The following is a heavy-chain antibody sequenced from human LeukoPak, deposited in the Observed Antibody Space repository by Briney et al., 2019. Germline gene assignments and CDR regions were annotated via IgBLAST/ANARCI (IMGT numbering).Heavy chain of an antibody. Sequence: SETLSLTCTVSGGSISSYYWSWIRQPPGKGLEWIGYIYYSGSTNYNPSLKSRVTISVDTSKNQFSLKLSSVTAADTAVYYCARPNYDSTDFWGDAFDIWGQGAMVTVSS. J-gene: IGHJ3*02. V-gene: IGHV4-59*08. D-gene: IGHD3-22*01. CDR2: IYYSGST. CDR3: ARPNYDSTDFWGDAFDI. CDR1: GGSISSYY.